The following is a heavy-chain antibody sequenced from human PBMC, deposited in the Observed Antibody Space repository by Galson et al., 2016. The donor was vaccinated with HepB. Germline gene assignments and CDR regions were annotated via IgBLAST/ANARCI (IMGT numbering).Heavy chain of an antibody. V-gene: IGHV5-10-1*01. Sequence: SWVRQVPGKGLEWMGRVDATNSYTFYSPSFQGHVTISADKSINTAYLQWSSLKPSDTAIYFCAETVLTAVGDWFDPWGQGTLVTVSS. D-gene: IGHD7-27*01. J-gene: IGHJ5*02. CDR3: AETVLTAVGDWFDP. CDR2: VDATNSYT.